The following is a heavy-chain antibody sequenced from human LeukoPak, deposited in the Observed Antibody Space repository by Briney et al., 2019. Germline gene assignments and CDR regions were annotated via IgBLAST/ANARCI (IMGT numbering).Heavy chain of an antibody. CDR3: ASSETYYDILTGSNYYYGMDV. CDR1: GGSISSGGYS. D-gene: IGHD3-9*01. CDR2: IYHSGST. V-gene: IGHV4-30-2*01. Sequence: SETLSLTCAVSGGSISSGGYSWSWIRQPPGKGLEWFGYIYHSGSTYYNPSLKSRVTISVDRSKNQFSLKLSSVTAADTAVYYCASSETYYDILTGSNYYYGMDVWGQGTTVTVSS. J-gene: IGHJ6*02.